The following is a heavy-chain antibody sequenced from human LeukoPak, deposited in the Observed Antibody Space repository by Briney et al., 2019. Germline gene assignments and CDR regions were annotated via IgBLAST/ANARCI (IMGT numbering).Heavy chain of an antibody. V-gene: IGHV3-74*01. CDR3: ARGGLPAALDY. CDR1: GFSFGSYW. D-gene: IGHD2-2*01. Sequence: GGSLRLSCAASGFSFGSYWMFWVPQPPGKGLEWISQIKGDGSRADCADSMKGRFTVSRDNARNTLSLELTSLRTEDTAVYYCARGGLPAALDYWGQGTLVTVSS. J-gene: IGHJ4*02. CDR2: IKGDGSRA.